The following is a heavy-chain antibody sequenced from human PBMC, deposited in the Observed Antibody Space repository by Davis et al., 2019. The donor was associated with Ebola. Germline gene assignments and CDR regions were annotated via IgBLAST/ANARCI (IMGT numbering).Heavy chain of an antibody. CDR1: GFTFSSYA. J-gene: IGHJ6*02. CDR3: ARCLMVADYYYYYGMDV. V-gene: IGHV3-7*01. CDR2: IKQDGSEK. Sequence: GGSLRLSCAASGFTFSSYAMSWVRQAPGKGLEWVANIKQDGSEKYYVDSVKGRFTISRDNSKNTLYLQMNSLRAEDTAVYYCARCLMVADYYYYYGMDVWGQGTTVTVSS. D-gene: IGHD2-15*01.